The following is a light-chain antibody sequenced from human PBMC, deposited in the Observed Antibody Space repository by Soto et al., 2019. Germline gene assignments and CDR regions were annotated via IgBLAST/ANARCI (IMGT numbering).Light chain of an antibody. J-gene: IGKJ2*01. Sequence: DIQMTQSPSTLSASVGDRVTITCRASQSISSWLAWYQQKAGKAPKLLIYKASSLQSGVPSRFSGSGSGTEFTLTISSLQPDDFATYYCQQYNSYSYTFGHGTKLEIK. CDR3: QQYNSYSYT. CDR1: QSISSW. CDR2: KAS. V-gene: IGKV1-5*03.